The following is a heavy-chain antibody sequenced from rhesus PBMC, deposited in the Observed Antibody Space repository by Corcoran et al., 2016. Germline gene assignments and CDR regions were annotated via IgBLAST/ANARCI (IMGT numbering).Heavy chain of an antibody. V-gene: IGHV4-173*01. J-gene: IGHJ5-2*02. CDR2: ISGSGGST. CDR1: GGSLSSNW. CDR3: AKTVTTSSLDV. D-gene: IGHD4-23*01. Sequence: QLQLQESGPGLVKPSETLSLTCAVSGGSLSSNWWTWIRPPPGKGLEWIGRISGSGGSTSYNPSLKSRVTISTDTSKNQFSLKLSSVTAADTAVYYCAKTVTTSSLDVWGRGVLVTVSS.